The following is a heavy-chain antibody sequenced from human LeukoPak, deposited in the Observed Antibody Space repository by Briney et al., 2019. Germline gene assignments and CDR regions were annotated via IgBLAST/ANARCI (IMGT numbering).Heavy chain of an antibody. Sequence: PGGSLRLSCAASGFTFSSYGMSWVRQAPGKGLEWIGSIYYSGSTYYNPSLKSRVTISVDTSKNQFSLKLSSVTAADTAVYYCARDGHGGNLNYWGQGTLVTVSS. CDR2: IYYSGST. CDR1: GFTFSSYG. J-gene: IGHJ4*02. D-gene: IGHD4-23*01. V-gene: IGHV4-38-2*02. CDR3: ARDGHGGNLNY.